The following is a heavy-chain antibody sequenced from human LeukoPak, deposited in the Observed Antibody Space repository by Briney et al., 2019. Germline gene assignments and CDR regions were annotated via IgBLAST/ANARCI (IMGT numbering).Heavy chain of an antibody. Sequence: SETLSLTCAVSGGSISSGGYSWSWIRQPPGKGLEWIGYIYHSGSTYYNPSLKSRVTISVDRSKNQFSLKPSSVTAADTAVYYCTRHSVSQWLPHRWGQGTLVTVSS. J-gene: IGHJ4*02. CDR2: IYHSGST. D-gene: IGHD5-12*01. CDR3: TRHSVSQWLPHR. CDR1: GGSISSGGYS. V-gene: IGHV4-30-2*01.